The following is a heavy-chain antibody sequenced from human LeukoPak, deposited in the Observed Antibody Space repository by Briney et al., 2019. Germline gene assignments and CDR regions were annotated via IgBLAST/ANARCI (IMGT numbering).Heavy chain of an antibody. V-gene: IGHV1-8*03. D-gene: IGHD3-10*01. CDR2: MNPNSGNT. J-gene: IGHJ4*02. Sequence: GASVKVSCKASGYTFTSYDINWVRQATGQGLEWMGWMNPNSGNTGYAQEFQGRVTVTRNTSISTAYMELSSLRSEDTAVYYCARGLFTMVRGVRLDFDYWGQGTLVTVSS. CDR1: GYTFTSYD. CDR3: ARGLFTMVRGVRLDFDY.